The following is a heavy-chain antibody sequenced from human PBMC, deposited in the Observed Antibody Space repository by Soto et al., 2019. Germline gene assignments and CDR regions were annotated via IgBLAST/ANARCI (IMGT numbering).Heavy chain of an antibody. V-gene: IGHV1-58*01. CDR3: AAVWGRSGWYPLGY. CDR1: GFTFTSSA. D-gene: IGHD6-19*01. CDR2: IVVGSGNT. Sequence: ASVKVSCKASGFTFTSSAVQWVRQARGQRLEWIGWIVVGSGNTNYAQKFQERVTITRDMSTSTAYMELSSLRSEDTAVYYCAAVWGRSGWYPLGYWGQGTLVTVSS. J-gene: IGHJ4*02.